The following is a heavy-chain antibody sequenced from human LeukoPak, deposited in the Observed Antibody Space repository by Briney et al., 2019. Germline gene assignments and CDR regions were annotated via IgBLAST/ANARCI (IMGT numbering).Heavy chain of an antibody. Sequence: GGSLRLSCAASGFTFSSYSMNWVRQAPGKGLEWVSSISSSSSYIYYADSVKGRFTISRDNAKNSLYLQMNSLRAEDTAVYYCARVQGEDTIFEVVIHDAFDIWGQGTMVTVSS. D-gene: IGHD3-3*01. CDR2: ISSSSSYI. V-gene: IGHV3-21*04. CDR3: ARVQGEDTIFEVVIHDAFDI. CDR1: GFTFSSYS. J-gene: IGHJ3*02.